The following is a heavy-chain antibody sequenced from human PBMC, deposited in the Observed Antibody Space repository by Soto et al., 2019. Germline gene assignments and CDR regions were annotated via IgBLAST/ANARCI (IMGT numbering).Heavy chain of an antibody. CDR2: IYYSGST. J-gene: IGHJ4*02. D-gene: IGHD3-22*01. V-gene: IGHV4-31*03. Sequence: SETLSLTCTVSGGSISSGGYYWSWIRQHPGKGLEWIGYIYYSGSTYYNPSLKSRVTISVDTSKNQFSLKLSSVTAADTAVYYCARDHRSYYDSSGYFHYFDYWGQGTLVT. CDR3: ARDHRSYYDSSGYFHYFDY. CDR1: GGSISSGGYY.